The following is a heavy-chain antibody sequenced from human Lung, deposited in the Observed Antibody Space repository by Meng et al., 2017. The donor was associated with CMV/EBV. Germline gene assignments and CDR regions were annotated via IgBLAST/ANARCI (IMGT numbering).Heavy chain of an antibody. CDR2: INPKSGGT. Sequence: ASXXVSXKASGYTFTGYFIHWVRQAPGQGLEWMGWINPKSGGTNFAQRFPGRVTMTRDTSISTVYMELRSLRSDDTAVYYCARALHVEYIDSSGYHAHWGQGTLVTVSS. D-gene: IGHD3-22*01. CDR1: GYTFTGYF. V-gene: IGHV1-2*02. J-gene: IGHJ4*02. CDR3: ARALHVEYIDSSGYHAH.